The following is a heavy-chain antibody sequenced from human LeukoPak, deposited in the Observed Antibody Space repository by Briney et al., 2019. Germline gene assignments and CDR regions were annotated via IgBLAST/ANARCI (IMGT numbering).Heavy chain of an antibody. CDR2: ITPMFGTA. J-gene: IGHJ4*02. V-gene: IGHV1-69*13. D-gene: IGHD3-22*01. CDR3: VRGGSYYDSSGYYYLY. CDR1: GGTFSSYA. Sequence: ASVKVSCKASGGTFSSYAISWVRQAPGQGLEWMGGITPMFGTANYAQKFQGRVTITADESTSTAYMELSSLRSEDTAVYYCVRGGSYYDSSGYYYLYWGQGTLVTVSS.